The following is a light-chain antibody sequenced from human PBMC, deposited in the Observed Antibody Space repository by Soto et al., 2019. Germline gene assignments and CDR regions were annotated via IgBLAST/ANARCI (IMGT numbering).Light chain of an antibody. Sequence: DIQVTQSPSTLSASVGDRVTITCRASQTISSWLAWYQQKPGMAPKLLIYKASNLQSGVPSRFSGSGSGTESTLTVSLLQSGVFATYYGQYYSRCSTFSHGTKVELK. CDR1: QTISSW. V-gene: IGKV1-5*03. J-gene: IGKJ1*01. CDR3: QYYSRCST. CDR2: KAS.